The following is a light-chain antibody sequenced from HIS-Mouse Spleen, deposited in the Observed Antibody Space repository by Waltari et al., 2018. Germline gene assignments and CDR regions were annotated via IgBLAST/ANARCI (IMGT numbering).Light chain of an antibody. CDR3: QQFNSYPVT. V-gene: IGKV1-13*02. J-gene: IGKJ5*01. CDR2: DAS. CDR1: QGISSA. Sequence: AIQLTQSPSSLSASVGDRVTITCRASQGISSALAWYQQKTGKAPKLLIYDASSLESGVPSWFSGSGSGTDFTLTISSLQPEDFATYYCQQFNSYPVTFGQGTRLEIK.